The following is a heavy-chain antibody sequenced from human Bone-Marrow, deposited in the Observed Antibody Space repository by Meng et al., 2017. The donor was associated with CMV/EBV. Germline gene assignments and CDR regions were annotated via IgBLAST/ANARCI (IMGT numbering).Heavy chain of an antibody. D-gene: IGHD6-19*01. CDR2: ISYDGSNK. CDR1: GLTFSSYA. Sequence: QVAVVELGGGVGQPGRSRRSSCAASGLTFSSYAMHWVRQAPGKGLEWVAVISYDGSNKYYADSVKGRFTISRDNSKNTLYLQMNGLRAEDTAVYYCARLLLAAVAGDYWGQGTLVTVSS. CDR3: ARLLLAAVAGDY. V-gene: IGHV3-30-3*01. J-gene: IGHJ4*02.